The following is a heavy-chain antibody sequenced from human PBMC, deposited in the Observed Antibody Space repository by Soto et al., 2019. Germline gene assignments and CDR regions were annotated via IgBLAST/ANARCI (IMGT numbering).Heavy chain of an antibody. CDR3: ARVRVVVVAASLHGDAFDI. CDR2: IYYSGST. D-gene: IGHD2-15*01. J-gene: IGHJ3*02. CDR1: GGSISSYY. V-gene: IGHV4-59*01. Sequence: QEHARPSETLSLTCTVSGGSISSYYWSWIRQPPGKGLEWIGYIYYSGSTNYNPSLKSRVTISVDTSKNQFSLKLSSVTAADTAVYYCARVRVVVVAASLHGDAFDIWGQGTMVTVSS.